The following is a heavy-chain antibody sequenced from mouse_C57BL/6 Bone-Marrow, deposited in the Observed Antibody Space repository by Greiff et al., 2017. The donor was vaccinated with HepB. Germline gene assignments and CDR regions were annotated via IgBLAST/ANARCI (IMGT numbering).Heavy chain of an antibody. J-gene: IGHJ3*01. CDR1: GYTFTSYW. CDR3: ARTPPFYYYGSSLWFAY. Sequence: QVQLKQPGAELVKPGASVKLSCKASGYTFTSYWMHWVKQRPGQGLEWIGMIHPNSGSTNYNEKFKSKATLTVDKSSSTAYMQLSSLTSEDSAVYYCARTPPFYYYGSSLWFAYWGQGTLVTVSA. CDR2: IHPNSGST. D-gene: IGHD1-1*01. V-gene: IGHV1-64*01.